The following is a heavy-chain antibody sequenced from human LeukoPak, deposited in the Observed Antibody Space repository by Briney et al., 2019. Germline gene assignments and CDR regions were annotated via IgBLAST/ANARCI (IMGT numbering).Heavy chain of an antibody. CDR2: IYTDGSTT. D-gene: IGHD3-22*01. J-gene: IGHJ4*02. V-gene: IGHV3-74*01. Sequence: PGGSLRLSCAAYGFTFSSYWMHWVRQAPGKGLVWVSRIYTDGSTTRYADSVKGRFTISRDNAKNTLYLQMNSLRAEDTAVYYCARGSSSSDYYHFDYWGQGTLVTVSS. CDR1: GFTFSSYW. CDR3: ARGSSSSDYYHFDY.